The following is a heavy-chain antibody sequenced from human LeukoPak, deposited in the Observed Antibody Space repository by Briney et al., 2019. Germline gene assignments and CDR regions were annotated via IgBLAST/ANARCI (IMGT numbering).Heavy chain of an antibody. J-gene: IGHJ4*02. Sequence: ASVKVSCKASGYTFSTYGINWVRQAPGQGLEWMGWISTYDGKTNYAQNLQGRVTMTTDTSTSTAYLELRSLRSDDTAMYYRARGRTSVTTLRYFDYWGQGTLVTVSS. D-gene: IGHD4-17*01. CDR2: ISTYDGKT. V-gene: IGHV1-18*01. CDR1: GYTFSTYG. CDR3: ARGRTSVTTLRYFDY.